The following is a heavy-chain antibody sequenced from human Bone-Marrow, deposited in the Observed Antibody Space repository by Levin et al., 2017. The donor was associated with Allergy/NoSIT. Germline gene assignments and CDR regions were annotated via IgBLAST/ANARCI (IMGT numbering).Heavy chain of an antibody. CDR3: ARDRLDCSSTSCRKNYFDY. D-gene: IGHD2-2*01. Sequence: SETLSLTCTVSGGSVSSGSYYWSWIRQPPGKGLEWIGYIYYSGSTNYNPSLKSRVTISVDTSKNQFSLKLSSVTAADTAVYYCARDRLDCSSTSCRKNYFDYWGQGTLVTVSS. J-gene: IGHJ4*02. V-gene: IGHV4-61*01. CDR2: IYYSGST. CDR1: GGSVSSGSYY.